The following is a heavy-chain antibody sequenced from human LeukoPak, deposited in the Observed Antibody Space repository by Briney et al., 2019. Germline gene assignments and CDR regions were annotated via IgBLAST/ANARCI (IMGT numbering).Heavy chain of an antibody. CDR2: VNPNSGDT. V-gene: IGHV1-2*02. CDR1: GYTFTGYY. D-gene: IGHD3-3*01. CDR3: ATFGSGDHVY. J-gene: IGHJ4*02. Sequence: ASVKVSCKASGYTFTGYYMHWVRQAPGQGLEWMGWVNPNSGDTHYAQNFRGRVTVTTDTSISIAYMELSRLRSDDTAVFYCATFGSGDHVYWGPGTLVTVSS.